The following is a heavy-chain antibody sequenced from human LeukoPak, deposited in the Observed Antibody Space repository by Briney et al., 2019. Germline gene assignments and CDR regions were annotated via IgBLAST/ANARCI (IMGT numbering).Heavy chain of an antibody. V-gene: IGHV1-69*06. CDR3: ASWVYCGGDCLDY. J-gene: IGHJ4*02. Sequence: SVKVSCKASGGTFSSYAISWVRQAPGQGLESMGRIIPIFGTANYAQKFQGRVTITADKSTSTAYMELSSLRSEDTAVYYCASWVYCGGDCLDYWGQGTLVTVSS. CDR2: IIPIFGTA. CDR1: GGTFSSYA. D-gene: IGHD2-21*02.